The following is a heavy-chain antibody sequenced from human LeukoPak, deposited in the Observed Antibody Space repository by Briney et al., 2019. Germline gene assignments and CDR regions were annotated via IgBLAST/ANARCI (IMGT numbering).Heavy chain of an antibody. CDR2: ISGSGGGT. CDR3: AKDLGRYRNNFFDY. V-gene: IGHV3-23*01. CDR1: GFTFSSIA. Sequence: GGSLRLSCAASGFTFSSIAMSWVRQAPDKGLEWVSTISGSGGGTYYADSVKGRFTISRDDSKNTLYLQMNSLRADDTAVYYCAKDLGRYRNNFFDYWGQGAQVTVSS. J-gene: IGHJ4*02. D-gene: IGHD1-26*01.